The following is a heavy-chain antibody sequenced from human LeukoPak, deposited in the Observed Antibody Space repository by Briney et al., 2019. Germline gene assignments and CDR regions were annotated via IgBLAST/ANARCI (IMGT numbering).Heavy chain of an antibody. Sequence: SQTLSLTCTVSGGSISSGSYYWSWIRQPAGKGLEWIGRIYTSGSTNYNPSLKSRVTISVDTSKNQFSLKLSSVTAADTAVYYCARFLLPLKHRVPAAMGDYWGQGTLVTVSS. CDR1: GGSISSGSYY. V-gene: IGHV4-61*02. J-gene: IGHJ4*02. D-gene: IGHD2-2*01. CDR3: ARFLLPLKHRVPAAMGDY. CDR2: IYTSGST.